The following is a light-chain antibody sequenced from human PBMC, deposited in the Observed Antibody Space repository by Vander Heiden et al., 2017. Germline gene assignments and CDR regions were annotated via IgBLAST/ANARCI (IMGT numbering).Light chain of an antibody. CDR3: ATWEVSLNGWV. Sequence: QSVLSQPPSASGTPGQRVTFSCSGSNSNIGHNSVNWYQQLPGMAPKLLIHSNDKRPSGVPDRFSASKSGASAYLAISGLQSGDEGDYYCATWEVSLNGWVFGGGTKLTVL. V-gene: IGLV1-44*01. CDR2: SND. J-gene: IGLJ3*02. CDR1: NSNIGHNS.